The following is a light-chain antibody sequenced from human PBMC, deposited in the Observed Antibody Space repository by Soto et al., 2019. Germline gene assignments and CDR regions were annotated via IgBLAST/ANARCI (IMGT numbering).Light chain of an antibody. CDR3: QQYIDWPRT. CDR2: GAS. V-gene: IGKV3-15*01. J-gene: IGKJ1*01. CDR1: ESLSSN. Sequence: EVVMTQSPATLSVSPGGRATLSCRASESLSSNLAWYQQKPGQAPRLLIYGASTRATDVPGRFSGSGSGTEFTLTITSLQSEDFAVYYCQQYIDWPRTFGQGTKVDIK.